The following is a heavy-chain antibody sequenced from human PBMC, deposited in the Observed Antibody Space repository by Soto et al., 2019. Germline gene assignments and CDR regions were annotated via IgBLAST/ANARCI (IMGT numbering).Heavy chain of an antibody. Sequence: EEQLLESGGGLIQPGGSLRLACAASGFTFSSYAMTWVRQAPGKGLEWVSSISFSDGGTYYADSVKGRLTISRDNSNNTLFLQMNSLRVEDTAVYYCVKDDRILGRRYVDLWGRGTLVTVSS. J-gene: IGHJ2*01. D-gene: IGHD2-15*01. CDR1: GFTFSSYA. V-gene: IGHV3-23*01. CDR3: VKDDRILGRRYVDL. CDR2: ISFSDGGT.